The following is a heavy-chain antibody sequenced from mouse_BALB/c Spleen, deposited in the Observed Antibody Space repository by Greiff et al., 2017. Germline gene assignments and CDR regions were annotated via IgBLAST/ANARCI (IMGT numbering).Heavy chain of an antibody. CDR3: VRGHYYGYDY. CDR1: GFSLTSYD. V-gene: IGHV2-9-2*01. Sequence: QVTLKESGPGLVAPSQSLSITCTVSGFSLTSYDISWIRQPPGKGLEWLGVIWTGGGTNYNSAFMSRLSISKDNSKSQVFLKMNSLQTDDTAIYYGVRGHYYGYDYWGQGTTLTVSS. J-gene: IGHJ2*01. CDR2: IWTGGGT. D-gene: IGHD1-2*01.